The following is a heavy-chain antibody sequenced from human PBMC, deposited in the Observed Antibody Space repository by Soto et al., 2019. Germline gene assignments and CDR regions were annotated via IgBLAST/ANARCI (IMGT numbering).Heavy chain of an antibody. V-gene: IGHV1-18*01. CDR1: GYTFTSYG. CDR3: ARSRVESSSWSLAWNSVDP. J-gene: IGHJ5*02. D-gene: IGHD6-13*01. CDR2: ISAYNGNT. Sequence: VASVKVSCKASGYTFTSYGISWVRQAPGQGLEWMGWISAYNGNTNYAQKLQGRVTMTTDTSTSTAYMELRSLRSDDTAVYYCARSRVESSSWSLAWNSVDPWGQGTLVTVSS.